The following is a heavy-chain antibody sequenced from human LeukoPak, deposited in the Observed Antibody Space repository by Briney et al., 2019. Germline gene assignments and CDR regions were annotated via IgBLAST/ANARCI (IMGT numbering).Heavy chain of an antibody. V-gene: IGHV1-2*02. CDR1: GYTFTGYY. CDR3: ASSPRGGFDY. Sequence: ASLKVSCKASGYTFTGYYMHWVRPAPGQGLEWMGWINPNSGGTKYAQKFQGRDTMTRDTSVSTAYLELSRLRSDDTAVYSCASSPRGGFDYWGQGTLVTVSS. D-gene: IGHD3-16*01. J-gene: IGHJ4*02. CDR2: INPNSGGT.